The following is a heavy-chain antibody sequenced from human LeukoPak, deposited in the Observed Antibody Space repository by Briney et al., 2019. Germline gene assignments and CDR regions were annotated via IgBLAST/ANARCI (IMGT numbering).Heavy chain of an antibody. CDR2: ISYDGSNK. Sequence: GRSLRLSCAASGFTFSSYAMHWVRQAPGKGLEWVAVISYDGSNKYYADSVKGRFTISRDNSKNTLYLQMNSLRAEDTAVYYCASTYYYDSSGYNYFDYWGQGTLVTVSS. D-gene: IGHD3-22*01. V-gene: IGHV3-30-3*01. CDR3: ASTYYYDSSGYNYFDY. CDR1: GFTFSSYA. J-gene: IGHJ4*02.